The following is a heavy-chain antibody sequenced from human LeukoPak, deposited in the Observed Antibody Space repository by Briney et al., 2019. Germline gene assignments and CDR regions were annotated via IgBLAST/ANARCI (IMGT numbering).Heavy chain of an antibody. Sequence: GASVKVSCKASGYTFTSYGISWVRQAPGQGLEWMGWISAYNGNTNYAQKLQGRVTMTTDTSTSTAYMELRSLRSDDTAVYYCARPTAGYCTNGVCYDSVFVFDYWGQGTLVTVSS. CDR2: ISAYNGNT. D-gene: IGHD2-8*01. CDR1: GYTFTSYG. CDR3: ARPTAGYCTNGVCYDSVFVFDY. V-gene: IGHV1-18*01. J-gene: IGHJ4*02.